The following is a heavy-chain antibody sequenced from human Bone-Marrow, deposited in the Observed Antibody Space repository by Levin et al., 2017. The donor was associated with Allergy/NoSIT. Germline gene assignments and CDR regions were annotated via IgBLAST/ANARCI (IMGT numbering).Heavy chain of an antibody. CDR2: IKQDGSEK. CDR1: GFTFSSYW. V-gene: IGHV3-7*01. J-gene: IGHJ4*02. CDR3: ASQPTDYYDSSGYYYVETPFDY. D-gene: IGHD3-22*01. Sequence: GGSLRLSCAASGFTFSSYWMSWVRQAPGKGLEWVANIKQDGSEKYYVDSVKGRFTISRDNAKNSLYLQMNSLRAEDTAVYYCASQPTDYYDSSGYYYVETPFDYWGQGTLVTVSS.